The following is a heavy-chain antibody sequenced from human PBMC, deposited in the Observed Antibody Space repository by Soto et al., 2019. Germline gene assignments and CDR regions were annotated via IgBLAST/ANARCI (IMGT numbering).Heavy chain of an antibody. D-gene: IGHD2-15*01. V-gene: IGHV1-46*01. CDR2: INPSGGST. Sequence: GASLKVCCKASGYIFTSYYMHWVRQAPGQGLEWMGTINPSGGSTNYAQKFQGRVTMTRDTSTSSVYMDLSSLRFEDTAVYYCAREGRRGGTTPIHAFDIWGQGTMVTVSS. CDR3: AREGRRGGTTPIHAFDI. J-gene: IGHJ3*02. CDR1: GYIFTSYY.